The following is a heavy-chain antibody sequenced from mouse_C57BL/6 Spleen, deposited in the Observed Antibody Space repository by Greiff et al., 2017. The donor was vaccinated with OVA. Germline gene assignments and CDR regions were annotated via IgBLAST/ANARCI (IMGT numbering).Heavy chain of an antibody. CDR1: GFNIKNTY. J-gene: IGHJ2*01. CDR3: ARSDPYYYGSSYGYFDY. V-gene: IGHV14-3*01. D-gene: IGHD1-1*01. Sequence: EVQGVESVAELVRPGASVKLSCTASGFNIKNTYMHWVKQRPEQGLEWIGRIDPANGNTKYAPKFQGKATITADTSSNTAYLQLSSLTSEDTAIYYCARSDPYYYGSSYGYFDYWGQGTTLTVSS. CDR2: IDPANGNT.